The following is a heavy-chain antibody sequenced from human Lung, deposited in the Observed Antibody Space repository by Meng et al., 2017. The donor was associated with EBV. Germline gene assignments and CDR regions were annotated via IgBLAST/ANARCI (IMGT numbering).Heavy chain of an antibody. D-gene: IGHD3-22*01. V-gene: IGHV3-73*01. CDR2: IRSKANSYAT. CDR3: TRPYYYDSSGYYPFDY. CDR1: GLTFRGVA. J-gene: IGHJ4*02. Sequence: LVCGCRLVNLGGSLNTSWDVIGLTFRGVAINWVLQASGKGLEWVGRIRSKANSYATAYAASVKGRFTISRDDSKNTAYLQMNSLKTEDTAVYYCTRPYYYDSSGYYPFDYWGQGTLVTVFS.